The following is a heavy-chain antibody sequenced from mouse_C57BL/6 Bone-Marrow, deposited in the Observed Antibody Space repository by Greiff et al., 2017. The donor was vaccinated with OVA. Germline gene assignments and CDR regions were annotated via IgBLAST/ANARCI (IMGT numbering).Heavy chain of an antibody. CDR1: GFNIKNTY. V-gene: IGHV14-3*01. CDR2: IDPANGNT. CDR3: ARPHYYGSRFYYAMDY. J-gene: IGHJ4*01. D-gene: IGHD1-1*01. Sequence: HLVESVAELVRPGASVKLSCTASGFNIKNTYMHWVKQRPEQGLEWIGRIDPANGNTKYAPKFQGKATITADTSSNTAYLQLSSLTSEDTAIYYCARPHYYGSRFYYAMDYWGQGTSVTVSS.